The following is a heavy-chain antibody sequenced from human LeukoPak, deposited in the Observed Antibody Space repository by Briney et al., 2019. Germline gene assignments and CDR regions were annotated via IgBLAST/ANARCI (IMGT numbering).Heavy chain of an antibody. CDR1: GGSFSGYY. J-gene: IGHJ6*03. CDR2: INHSGST. Sequence: SETLSLTCAVYGGSFSGYYWSWIRQPPGKGLEWIGEINHSGSTNYNPPLKSRVTISVDTSKNQFSLKLSSVTAADTAVYYCARIRYFDWLLRKLYYYYYMDVWGKGTTVTISS. D-gene: IGHD3-9*01. V-gene: IGHV4-34*01. CDR3: ARIRYFDWLLRKLYYYYYMDV.